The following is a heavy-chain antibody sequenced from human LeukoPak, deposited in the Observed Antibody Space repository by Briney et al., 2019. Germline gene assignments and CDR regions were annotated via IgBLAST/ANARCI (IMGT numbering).Heavy chain of an antibody. J-gene: IGHJ6*03. CDR3: ARDLSYYYYMDV. Sequence: GGSLRLSCAASGFTFSSYSMNWVRQAPGKGLEWVSSISSSSSYIYYADSVKGRYTISRDNAKNSLYLQMNSLRAEDTAVYYCARDLSYYYYMDVWGKGTTVTVSS. D-gene: IGHD3-16*02. CDR2: ISSSSSYI. V-gene: IGHV3-21*01. CDR1: GFTFSSYS.